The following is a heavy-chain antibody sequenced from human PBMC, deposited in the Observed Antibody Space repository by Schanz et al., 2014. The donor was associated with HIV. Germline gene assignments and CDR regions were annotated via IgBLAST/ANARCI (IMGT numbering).Heavy chain of an antibody. CDR1: GYTFSSHG. D-gene: IGHD6-13*01. V-gene: IGHV1-18*01. CDR2: ISAYNGNT. CDR3: ARELGGYSSRWDPSRHYYGMDV. J-gene: IGHJ6*02. Sequence: QVQLVQSGAEVKKPGASVKVSCKASGYTFSSHGISWVRQAPGQGLEWMGWISAYNGNTNYAQKLQGRVTMTTDTSTSTAYMELRSLRSDDTAVYYCARELGGYSSRWDPSRHYYGMDVWGQGTTVIVSS.